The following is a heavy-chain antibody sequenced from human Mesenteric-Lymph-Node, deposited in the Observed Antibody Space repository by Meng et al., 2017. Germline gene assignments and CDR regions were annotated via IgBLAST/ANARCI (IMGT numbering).Heavy chain of an antibody. CDR2: IYSGGST. Sequence: EVQLLESGGGLGQPGGSLRLSCAASGLTVSSNYMSWVRQAPGKGLEWVSVIYSGGSTYYADSAKGRFTISRDNSKNTLYLQMNSLRAEDTAVYYCARELYSSYFGYWGQGTLVTVSS. V-gene: IGHV3-66*02. CDR1: GLTVSSNY. D-gene: IGHD6-13*01. CDR3: ARELYSSYFGY. J-gene: IGHJ4*02.